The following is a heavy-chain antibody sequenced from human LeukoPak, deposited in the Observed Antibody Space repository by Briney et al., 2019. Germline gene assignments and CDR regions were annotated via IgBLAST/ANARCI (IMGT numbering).Heavy chain of an antibody. Sequence: ASVTVSCKASGYTFTSYDINWMRQATGQGLEWMGWINTGNGNTKYSQKFQGRVTFTRATSASTAYMELSSLRSEDTAVYYCARVGYSGYDSRPVFNYWGQGTLVTVSS. V-gene: IGHV1-3*04. J-gene: IGHJ4*02. CDR2: INTGNGNT. CDR1: GYTFTSYD. CDR3: ARVGYSGYDSRPVFNY. D-gene: IGHD5-12*01.